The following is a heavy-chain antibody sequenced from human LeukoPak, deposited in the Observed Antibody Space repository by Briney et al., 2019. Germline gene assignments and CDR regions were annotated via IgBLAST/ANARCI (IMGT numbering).Heavy chain of an antibody. CDR3: ARDGSYCGGDCYRNWFDP. CDR2: IIPIFGTA. D-gene: IGHD2-21*02. V-gene: IGHV1-69*05. Sequence: SVKVSCKASGGTFSSYAISWVRQAPGQGLEWMGRIIPIFGTANYAQKFQGRVTITTDESTSTAYMELSSLRSEDTAVYYCARDGSYCGGDCYRNWFDPWGQGTLVTVSS. CDR1: GGTFSSYA. J-gene: IGHJ5*02.